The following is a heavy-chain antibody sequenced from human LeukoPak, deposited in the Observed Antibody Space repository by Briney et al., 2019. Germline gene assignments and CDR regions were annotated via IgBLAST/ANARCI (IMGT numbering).Heavy chain of an antibody. CDR2: INPNSGGT. CDR1: GYTFTGYY. D-gene: IGHD4-17*01. Sequence: GASVKVSCKASGYTFTGYYMHWVRQAPGQGLEWMGWINPNSGGTNYAQKLQGRVTMTRDTSISTAYMELSRLRSDDTAVYYCARDTDYGSAGYWGQGTLVTVSS. J-gene: IGHJ4*02. V-gene: IGHV1-2*02. CDR3: ARDTDYGSAGY.